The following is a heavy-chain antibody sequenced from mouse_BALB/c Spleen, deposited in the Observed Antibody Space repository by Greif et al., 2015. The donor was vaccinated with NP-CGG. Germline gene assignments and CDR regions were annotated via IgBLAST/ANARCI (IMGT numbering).Heavy chain of an antibody. D-gene: IGHD2-1*01. CDR2: INPNNGGT. J-gene: IGHJ1*01. Sequence: VQLQQPGPELVKPGASVKISCKTSGYTFTEYTLHWVKQSHGKSLEWIGGINPNNGGTIYNQKFKDKATLTEDRSSSTANMERRSLTSEDSAVYYCVRKRYGNWYFDVWGAETTVTVSS. CDR1: GYTFTEYT. CDR3: VRKRYGNWYFDV. V-gene: IGHV1-18*01.